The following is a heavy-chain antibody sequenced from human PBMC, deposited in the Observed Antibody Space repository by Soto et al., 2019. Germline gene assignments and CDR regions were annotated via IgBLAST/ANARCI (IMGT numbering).Heavy chain of an antibody. CDR1: GYIFTSYG. D-gene: IGHD5-12*01. CDR2: ISAYNGNT. CDR3: ARALGYNHHYYYGMDV. V-gene: IGHV1-18*04. Sequence: GASVKVSCKASGYIFTSYGISWVRQAPGQGLEWMGWISAYNGNTNYAQKLQGRVTMTTDTSTSTAYMELRSLRSDDTAVYYCARALGYNHHYYYGMDVWGQGTTVTVSS. J-gene: IGHJ6*02.